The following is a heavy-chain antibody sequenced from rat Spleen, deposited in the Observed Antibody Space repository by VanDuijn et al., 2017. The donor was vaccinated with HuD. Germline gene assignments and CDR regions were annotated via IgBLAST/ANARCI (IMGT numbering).Heavy chain of an antibody. V-gene: IGHV5S23*01. CDR1: GFTFSDYA. Sequence: EVQLVESGGGLVQPGNSLKLSCAASGFTFSDYAMAWVRQSPKKGLEWVASISTSGGSTYYRDSVKGRFTVSRDNAKSTLYLQMDSLRSEDTATYYCAGSVDYWGQGVMVTVSS. CDR3: AGSVDY. J-gene: IGHJ2*01. D-gene: IGHD1-2*01. CDR2: ISTSGGST.